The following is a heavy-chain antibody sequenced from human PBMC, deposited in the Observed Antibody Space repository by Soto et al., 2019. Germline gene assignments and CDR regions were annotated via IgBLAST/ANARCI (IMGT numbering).Heavy chain of an antibody. CDR1: GFTFSSYA. CDR3: AGRGSGSYYDY. J-gene: IGHJ4*02. CDR2: ISGSGGST. D-gene: IGHD1-26*01. Sequence: EVQLLESGGGLVQPGGSLRLSCAASGFTFSSYAMRWVRQAPGKGLEWVSAISGSGGSTYYADSVKGRFTISRDNSKNTLSLQMDRLRAEGPGVFYPAGRGSGSYYDYWGQGTLVTVSS. V-gene: IGHV3-23*01.